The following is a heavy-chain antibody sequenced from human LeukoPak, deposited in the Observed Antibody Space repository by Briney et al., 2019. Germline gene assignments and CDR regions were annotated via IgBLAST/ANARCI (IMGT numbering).Heavy chain of an antibody. CDR2: IYYSGST. CDR3: ARVGTMVREYYFDY. CDR1: GGSISSYY. J-gene: IGHJ4*02. D-gene: IGHD3-10*01. Sequence: SETLSLTCTVSGGSISSYYWSWIRQPPGKGLEWIGYIYYSGSTNYNPSLKSRVTISVDTSKNQFSLKLSSVTAADTAVYYCARVGTMVREYYFDYWGQGTLVTVSS. V-gene: IGHV4-59*01.